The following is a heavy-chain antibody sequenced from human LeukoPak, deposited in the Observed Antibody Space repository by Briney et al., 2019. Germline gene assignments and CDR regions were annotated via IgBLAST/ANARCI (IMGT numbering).Heavy chain of an antibody. D-gene: IGHD5-12*01. Sequence: PSETLSLTCAVYGGSFSGYYWSWIRQPPGKGLEWIGEINHSGSTNYNPSLKSRVTISVDTSKNQFSLKLSSVTAADTAVYYCARVRGYSGYDGYWGQGTLVTVSS. V-gene: IGHV4-34*01. CDR3: ARVRGYSGYDGY. CDR1: GGSFSGYY. J-gene: IGHJ4*02. CDR2: INHSGST.